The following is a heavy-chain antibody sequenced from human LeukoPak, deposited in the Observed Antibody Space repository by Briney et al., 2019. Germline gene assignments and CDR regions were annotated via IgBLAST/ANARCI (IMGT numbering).Heavy chain of an antibody. CDR1: GFTFNSYS. V-gene: IGHV3-30*03. D-gene: IGHD3-22*01. CDR2: ISYDGSNK. J-gene: IGHJ4*02. Sequence: GGSLRLSCAASGFTFNSYSMNWVRQAPGKGLEWVAVISYDGSNKYYADSVKGRFTISRDNSKNTLYLQMNSLRAEDTAVYYCARVAEEYYYDSSGYCDYWGQGTLVTVSS. CDR3: ARVAEEYYYDSSGYCDY.